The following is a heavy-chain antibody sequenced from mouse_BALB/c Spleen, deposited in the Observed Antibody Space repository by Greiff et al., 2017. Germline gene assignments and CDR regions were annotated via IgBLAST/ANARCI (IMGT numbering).Heavy chain of an antibody. Sequence: VQLQQSGAELAKPGASVKMSCKASGYTFTSYWMHWVKQRPGQGLEWIGYINPSTGYTEYNQKFKDKATLTADKSSSTAYMQLSSLTSEDSAVYYCARQSLLRLMDYWGQGTSVTVSS. J-gene: IGHJ4*01. V-gene: IGHV1-7*01. CDR3: ARQSLLRLMDY. CDR2: INPSTGYT. CDR1: GYTFTSYW. D-gene: IGHD1-2*01.